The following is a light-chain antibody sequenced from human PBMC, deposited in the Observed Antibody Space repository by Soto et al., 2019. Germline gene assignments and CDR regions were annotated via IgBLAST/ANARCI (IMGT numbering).Light chain of an antibody. Sequence: QSALTQPASVSGSPGQSSTISCTGTSSDVGGYNYVSWYQQHPGKAPKLMIYDVSNRPSGVSNRFSGSKSGNTASLTISGLQAEDKADYYWSSYTSSSTPFVFGTGTKLTVL. J-gene: IGLJ1*01. CDR1: SSDVGGYNY. V-gene: IGLV2-14*01. CDR2: DVS. CDR3: SSYTSSSTPFV.